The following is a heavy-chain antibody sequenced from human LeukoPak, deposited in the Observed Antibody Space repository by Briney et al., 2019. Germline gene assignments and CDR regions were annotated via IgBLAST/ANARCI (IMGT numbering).Heavy chain of an antibody. Sequence: ASVKVSCKASGYTFTSYGISWVRQAPGQGLEWMGWISAYNGNTNYAQELQGRVTMTTDTSTSTAYMELRSLRSDDTAVYYCARVLSGYDRYYYYYMDVWGKGTTVTVSS. CDR3: ARVLSGYDRYYYYYMDV. D-gene: IGHD5-12*01. CDR2: ISAYNGNT. V-gene: IGHV1-18*01. J-gene: IGHJ6*03. CDR1: GYTFTSYG.